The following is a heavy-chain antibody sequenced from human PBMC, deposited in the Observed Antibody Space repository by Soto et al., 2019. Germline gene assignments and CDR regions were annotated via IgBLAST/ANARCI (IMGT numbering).Heavy chain of an antibody. Sequence: ASETLSLTCAVSGGSISGGGFSWSWIRQPPGKGLEWIGYILHTGGTQYNPSLKSRVSMSVAKSKNQFSLHLTSVTAADTAVYYCARLQFGEGFDYWGQGALVTVSS. CDR3: ARLQFGEGFDY. CDR1: GGSISGGGFS. D-gene: IGHD3-10*01. J-gene: IGHJ4*02. CDR2: ILHTGGT. V-gene: IGHV4-30-2*01.